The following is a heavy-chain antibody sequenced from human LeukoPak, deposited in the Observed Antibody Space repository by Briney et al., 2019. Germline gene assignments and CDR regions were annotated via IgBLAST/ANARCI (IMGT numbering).Heavy chain of an antibody. CDR3: ARFQWFGASRWGIELKGRNWFDP. D-gene: IGHD3-10*01. Sequence: ASVKVSCKASGYTFTSYYMHWVRQAPGQGLEWMGIINPSGGSTSYAQKFQGRVTMTRDMSTSTVYMELSSLRSEDTAVYYCARFQWFGASRWGIELKGRNWFDPWGQGTLVTVSS. CDR2: INPSGGST. CDR1: GYTFTSYY. V-gene: IGHV1-46*01. J-gene: IGHJ5*02.